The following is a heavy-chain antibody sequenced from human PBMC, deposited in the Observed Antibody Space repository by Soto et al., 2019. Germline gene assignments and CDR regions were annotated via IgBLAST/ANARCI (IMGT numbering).Heavy chain of an antibody. CDR3: ATCPAQGPYYDFWSGYYTPPPYYYYYMDV. V-gene: IGHV3-23*01. CDR2: ISGSGGST. CDR1: GFTFSSYA. Sequence: PGGSLRLSCAASGFTFSSYAMSWVRQAPGKGLEWVSAISGSGGSTYYADSVKGRFTISRDNSKNTLYLQMNSLRAEGTAVYYCATCPAQGPYYDFWSGYYTPPPYYYYYMDVWGKGTTVTVSS. D-gene: IGHD3-3*01. J-gene: IGHJ6*03.